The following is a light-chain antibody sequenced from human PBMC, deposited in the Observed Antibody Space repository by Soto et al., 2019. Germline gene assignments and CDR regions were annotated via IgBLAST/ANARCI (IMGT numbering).Light chain of an antibody. V-gene: IGLV2-23*02. CDR1: SSDVGSHNF. CDR2: EVS. Sequence: QSALTQPASVSGFPGQSITISCTGNSSDVGSHNFVSWYQQHPGKAPELMIYEVSKRPSGVSNRFSGSKSGNTASLTISGLQAEDEADYYCYSYVGSISFGGGTQLTVL. J-gene: IGLJ2*01. CDR3: YSYVGSIS.